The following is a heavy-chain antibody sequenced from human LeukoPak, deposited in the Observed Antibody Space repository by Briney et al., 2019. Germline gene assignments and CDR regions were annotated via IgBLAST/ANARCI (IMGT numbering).Heavy chain of an antibody. CDR1: GGSISSYY. Sequence: SETLTLTCTVSGGSISSYYWSWMRQPAGKGLEWIGRIYTSGSTNYNPSLKSRVTMSVDTSKNQFSLKLSSVTAADTAVYYCARETHYYDSSGYYSAFDIWGQGTMVTVSS. D-gene: IGHD3-22*01. CDR3: ARETHYYDSSGYYSAFDI. CDR2: IYTSGST. J-gene: IGHJ3*02. V-gene: IGHV4-4*07.